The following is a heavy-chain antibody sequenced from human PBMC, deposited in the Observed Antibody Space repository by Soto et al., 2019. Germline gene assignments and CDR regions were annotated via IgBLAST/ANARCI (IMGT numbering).Heavy chain of an antibody. CDR3: AKVIVVMPAAAGAFAF. D-gene: IGHD2-2*01. CDR2: LSGSGGST. V-gene: IGHV3-23*01. Sequence: EVQLLESGGGLVQPGGSLRLSCAASGFTFTKYAMTWVRQAPGKGLEWVAGLSGSGGSTFYADSVKGRFTISRDNPKNPLYRRIESLSAEDTAGYYCAKVIVVMPAAAGAFAFWGQGTMVTV. J-gene: IGHJ3*01. CDR1: GFTFTKYA.